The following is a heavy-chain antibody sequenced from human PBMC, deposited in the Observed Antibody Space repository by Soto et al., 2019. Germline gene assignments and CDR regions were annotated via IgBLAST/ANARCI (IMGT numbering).Heavy chain of an antibody. CDR3: ARGEYSSSYWLDP. D-gene: IGHD6-6*01. Sequence: PSETLSLTCTVSGGSISSGGYYWSWIRQHPGKGLEWIGYIYYSGSTYYNPSLKSRVTISVDTSKNQFSLKLSSVTAADTAVYYCARGEYSSSYWLDPWGQGTLVTVSS. CDR2: IYYSGST. V-gene: IGHV4-31*03. CDR1: GGSISSGGYY. J-gene: IGHJ5*02.